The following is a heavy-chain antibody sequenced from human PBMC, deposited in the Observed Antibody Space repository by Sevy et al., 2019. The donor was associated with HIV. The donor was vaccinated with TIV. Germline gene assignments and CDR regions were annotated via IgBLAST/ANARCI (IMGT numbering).Heavy chain of an antibody. Sequence: GGSLRLSCAASGFTFSNYGMHWVRQVPGKGLEWVTFIRYVGSDKYYAASVKGRFTISRDDSKNTLYLQMDSLTPEDTAIYYCEKDLAGAGRRYFDYWGQGTLVTVSS. V-gene: IGHV3-30*02. CDR2: IRYVGSDK. J-gene: IGHJ4*02. CDR1: GFTFSNYG. CDR3: EKDLAGAGRRYFDY. D-gene: IGHD6-13*01.